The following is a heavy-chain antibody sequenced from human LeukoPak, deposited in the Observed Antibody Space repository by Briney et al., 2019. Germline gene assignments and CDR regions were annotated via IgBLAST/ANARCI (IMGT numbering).Heavy chain of an antibody. D-gene: IGHD6-6*01. CDR2: IWYDGSNK. CDR1: GFTFSSYG. J-gene: IGHJ4*02. Sequence: GGSLRLSCAASGFTFSSYGMHWVRQAPGKGLEWVAVIWYDGSNKYYADSVKGRFTISRDNSKNTLYLQMNSLRAEDTAVYYCATIYSSSDPDFDYWGQGTLVTVSS. V-gene: IGHV3-33*01. CDR3: ATIYSSSDPDFDY.